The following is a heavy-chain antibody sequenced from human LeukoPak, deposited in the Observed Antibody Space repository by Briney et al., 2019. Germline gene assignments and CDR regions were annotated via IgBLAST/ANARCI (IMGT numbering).Heavy chain of an antibody. CDR2: ISSSSSYI. J-gene: IGHJ4*02. CDR3: AREAYYYDSSGYYPHYFDY. D-gene: IGHD3-22*01. Sequence: GGSLGLSCAASGFTFSNYAMSWVRQAPGKGLEWVSSISSSSSYIYYADSVKGRFTISRDNAKNSLYLQMNSLRAEDTAVYYCAREAYYYDSSGYYPHYFDYWGQGTLVTVSS. V-gene: IGHV3-21*01. CDR1: GFTFSNYA.